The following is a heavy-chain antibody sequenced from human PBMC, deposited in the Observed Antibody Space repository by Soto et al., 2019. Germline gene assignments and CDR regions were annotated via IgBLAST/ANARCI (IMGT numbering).Heavy chain of an antibody. Sequence: QVQLVQSGAEVKKPGSWVKVSCKASGGTFSGHAISWLRQAPGQGLEWMGGIIPFFKATNYAQKFQGRVTMTADDSTSTAYMDLSSLRSEDTAVYYCARDVPLNYYDSTYQYYAMDVWGQGTTVTVSS. CDR1: GGTFSGHA. CDR2: IIPFFKAT. V-gene: IGHV1-69*01. J-gene: IGHJ6*02. D-gene: IGHD3-9*01. CDR3: ARDVPLNYYDSTYQYYAMDV.